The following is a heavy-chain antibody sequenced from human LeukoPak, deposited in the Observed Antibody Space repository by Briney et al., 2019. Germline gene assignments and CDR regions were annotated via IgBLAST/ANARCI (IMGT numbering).Heavy chain of an antibody. CDR3: TSAPLAMYFKFGC. Sequence: ASVKVSCKASGYTFTGYYMHWVRQAPGQGLEWMGWINPNSGGTNYAQKFQGRVTMTRDTSISTASMELSSLRSDDTSMYYGTSAPLAMYFKFGCWGQGTLVTVAS. CDR1: GYTFTGYY. D-gene: IGHD2-2*01. CDR2: INPNSGGT. V-gene: IGHV1-2*02. J-gene: IGHJ4*02.